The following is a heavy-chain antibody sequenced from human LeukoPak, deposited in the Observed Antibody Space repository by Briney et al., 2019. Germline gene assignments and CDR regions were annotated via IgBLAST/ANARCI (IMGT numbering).Heavy chain of an antibody. J-gene: IGHJ4*02. CDR3: ARHRHASDFEY. CDR2: IYYSGNT. CDR1: GDSISSSNYY. V-gene: IGHV4-39*01. Sequence: PSETLSLTCTVSGDSISSSNYYWAWVRQPPGKGLEWIGSIYYSGNTYYGPSLKSRVTISVDTSKNQFSLNLNSVTAADTAVYYCARHRHASDFEYWGQGTLVTVSS.